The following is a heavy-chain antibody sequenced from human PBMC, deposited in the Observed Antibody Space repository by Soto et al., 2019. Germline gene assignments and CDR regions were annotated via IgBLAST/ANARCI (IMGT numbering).Heavy chain of an antibody. CDR3: ARFTLEPNYYYYGMEV. CDR1: GGSVSSGSYY. CDR2: IYYSGST. Sequence: PSETLSLTCTVSGGSVSSGSYYGSWIRQPPGKGLEWIGYIYYSGSTNYNPSLKSRVTISVDTSKNQFSLKLSSVTAADTAVYYCARFTLEPNYYYYGMEVWGQGTTVTVSS. D-gene: IGHD1-1*01. J-gene: IGHJ6*02. V-gene: IGHV4-61*01.